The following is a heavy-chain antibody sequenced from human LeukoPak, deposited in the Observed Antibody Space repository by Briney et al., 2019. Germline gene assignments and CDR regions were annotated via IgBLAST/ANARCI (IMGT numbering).Heavy chain of an antibody. J-gene: IGHJ4*02. CDR3: ATEGFYY. V-gene: IGHV3-23*01. Sequence: XXXAXXGXXFXKYGXKWVRQAAGAGLEYISGISRSGDITHYADSVRGRFTISRDNVQNTLYLQMNSLRADDTALYYCATEGFYYWGPGTQVTVSS. CDR1: GXXFXKYG. CDR2: ISRSGDIT.